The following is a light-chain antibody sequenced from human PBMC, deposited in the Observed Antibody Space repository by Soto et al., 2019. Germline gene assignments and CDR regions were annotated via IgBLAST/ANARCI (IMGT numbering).Light chain of an antibody. CDR3: QQFGSVPLT. V-gene: IGKV1-33*01. J-gene: IGKJ4*01. CDR1: HDIGTY. Sequence: DVQMTQSPSSLSASVGDRVTITCQASHDIGTYLNWYQHKPGKAPKLLIFDTSHLATGVPARFSGSGSDTYFTFTITNLQAEDVAAYYCQQFGSVPLTFGGGTHVEI. CDR2: DTS.